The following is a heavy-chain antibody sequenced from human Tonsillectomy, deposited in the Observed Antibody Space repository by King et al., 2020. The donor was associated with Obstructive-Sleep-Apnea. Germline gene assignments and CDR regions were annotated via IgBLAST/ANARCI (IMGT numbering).Heavy chain of an antibody. CDR2: IVGSGCST. D-gene: IGHD4-17*01. CDR3: AKDRKGTTVSSPGY. J-gene: IGHJ4*02. Sequence: VQLVESGGGLVQPGGSLRLSCAASGFTLSSYAMSWVRPAPGKGLEWFSSIVGSGCSTYDADSGKGRFTISRANSKKTLYLQMNSLRAEDTAVYYCAKDRKGTTVSSPGYWGQGTLVTVSS. V-gene: IGHV3-23*04. CDR1: GFTLSSYA.